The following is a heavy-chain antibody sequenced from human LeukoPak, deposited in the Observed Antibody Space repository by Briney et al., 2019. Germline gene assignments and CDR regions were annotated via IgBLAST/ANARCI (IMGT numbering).Heavy chain of an antibody. CDR3: ITDLGITMIRGVIVS. Sequence: GSLRLSCAASGFSFTNAWMSWVRQAPGKGLEWVGRIKSKGDGETTDYAGPVQGRFTMSRDDSEATLYLFMHSLKSEETAVYYCITDLGITMIRGVIVSWGQGTLVTVSS. CDR1: GFSFTNAW. V-gene: IGHV3-15*01. J-gene: IGHJ4*02. D-gene: IGHD3-10*01. CDR2: IKSKGDGETT.